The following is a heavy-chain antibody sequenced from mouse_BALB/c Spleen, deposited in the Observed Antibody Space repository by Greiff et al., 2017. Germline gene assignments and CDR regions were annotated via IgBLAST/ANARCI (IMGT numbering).Heavy chain of an antibody. V-gene: IGHV14-3*02. CDR3: ASDEGVGY. CDR2: IDPANGNT. J-gene: IGHJ2*01. CDR1: GFNIKDTY. Sequence: EVKLMESGAELVKPGASVKLSCTASGFNIKDTYMHWVKQRPEQGLEWIGRIDPANGNTKYDPKFQGKATITADTSSNTAYLQLSSLTSEDTAVYYCASDEGVGYWGQGTTLTVSS.